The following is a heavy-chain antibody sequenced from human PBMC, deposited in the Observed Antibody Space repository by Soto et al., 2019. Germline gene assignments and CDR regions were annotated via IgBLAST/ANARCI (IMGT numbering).Heavy chain of an antibody. J-gene: IGHJ4*02. CDR3: AKDRNSSSSLWGPFDY. CDR2: ISGSGGST. CDR1: GFTFSSYA. Sequence: EVQLLESGGGLVQPGGSLRLSCAASGFTFSSYAMSWVRQAPGKGLEWVSAISGSGGSTYYADSVKGRFTISRDNSKNTLYLQMNSLRAEDTAVYYCAKDRNSSSSLWGPFDYWGQGTLVTVSS. D-gene: IGHD6-6*01. V-gene: IGHV3-23*01.